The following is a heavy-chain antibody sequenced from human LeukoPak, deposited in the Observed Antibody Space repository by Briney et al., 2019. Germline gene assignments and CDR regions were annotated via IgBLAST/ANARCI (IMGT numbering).Heavy chain of an antibody. D-gene: IGHD3-16*02. J-gene: IGHJ4*02. CDR3: ARSHDHLWGNYPDY. V-gene: IGHV4/OR15-8*01. Sequence: SETLSLTCDVSGVSIDSTSWWNWVRQPPGKGLEWIGEIHHVGRINYNPSLKSRVTLSVDKSKNQFSLSLNSVTAADTAMYYCARSHDHLWGNYPDYWGQGTLVTVSS. CDR2: IHHVGRI. CDR1: GVSIDSTSW.